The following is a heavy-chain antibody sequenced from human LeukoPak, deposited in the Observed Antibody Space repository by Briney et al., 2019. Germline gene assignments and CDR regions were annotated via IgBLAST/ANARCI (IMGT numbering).Heavy chain of an antibody. CDR2: ISYDGSNK. D-gene: IGHD3-10*01. CDR3: ARTEWFGELYC. V-gene: IGHV3-30*03. J-gene: IGHJ4*02. CDR1: GFTFSSYG. Sequence: PGRSLRLSCAASGFTFSSYGMHWVRQAPGKGLEWVAVISYDGSNKYYADSVKGRFTISRDNAKNSLYLQMNSLRAEDTAVYYCARTEWFGELYCWGQGTLVTVSS.